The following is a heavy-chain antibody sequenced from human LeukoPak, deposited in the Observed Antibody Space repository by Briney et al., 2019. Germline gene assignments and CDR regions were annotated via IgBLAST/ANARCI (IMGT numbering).Heavy chain of an antibody. V-gene: IGHV5-51*01. D-gene: IGHD3-3*01. CDR2: IYPGDSDT. CDR1: GYSFTSYW. J-gene: IGHJ4*02. CDR3: ARGDLAGDFWSGPPPFDY. Sequence: HGESLKISCKGSGYSFTSYWIGWVRQMPGKGLEWMGIIYPGDSDTRYSPSFQGQVTISADKSISTAYLQWSSLKASDTAMYYCARGDLAGDFWSGPPPFDYWGQGTLVTVSS.